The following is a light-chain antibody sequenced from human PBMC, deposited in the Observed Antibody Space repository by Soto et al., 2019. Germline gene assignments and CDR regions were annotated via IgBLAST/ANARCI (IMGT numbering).Light chain of an antibody. Sequence: EIVLTQSPATLSLSPGERATLSCRASQSVSSYLAWYQQQPGQAPRLLIYDASNRATGIPDRFSGSGSGTDFTLTISSLEPEDFAVYYCQQRSNWPQYTFGQGTKLEIK. J-gene: IGKJ2*01. CDR3: QQRSNWPQYT. CDR2: DAS. CDR1: QSVSSY. V-gene: IGKV3-11*01.